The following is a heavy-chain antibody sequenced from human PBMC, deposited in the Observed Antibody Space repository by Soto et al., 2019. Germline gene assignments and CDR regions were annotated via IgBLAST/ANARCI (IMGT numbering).Heavy chain of an antibody. CDR1: GFTFSSYW. D-gene: IGHD5-18*01. J-gene: IGHJ6*02. CDR2: IKGDASST. CDR3: ARGLPGYYGADV. V-gene: IGHV3-74*01. Sequence: EVQLVESGGGLVQPGGSLKISCAASGFTFSSYWMHWVRQAPGKGLVWVSRIKGDASSTNYADFVEGRFIISRDSAENTLYLQMNSLRAEDTAVYYCARGLPGYYGADVCGQGTTVTVSS.